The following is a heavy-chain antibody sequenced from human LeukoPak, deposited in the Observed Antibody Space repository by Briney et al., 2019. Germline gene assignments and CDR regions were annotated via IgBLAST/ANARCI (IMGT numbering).Heavy chain of an antibody. CDR1: GFTFSDYY. CDR2: ISSSGNII. D-gene: IGHD1-20*01. V-gene: IGHV3-11*01. CDR3: ARRRYNWNAIDY. J-gene: IGHJ4*02. Sequence: GGSLRLSCAASGFTFSDYYMSWIRQAPGKGLEWVSYISSSGNIIYYADSVKGRLTISRDNAKNSLYLQMNSLRAEDTAVYYCARRRYNWNAIDYWGQGTLVTVSS.